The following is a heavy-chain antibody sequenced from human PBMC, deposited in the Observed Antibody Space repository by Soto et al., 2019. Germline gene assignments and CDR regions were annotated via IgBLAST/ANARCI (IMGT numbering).Heavy chain of an antibody. CDR1: GGSFSGYY. D-gene: IGHD3-3*01. CDR3: ARGGNYDFWSGYYRGYLDY. J-gene: IGHJ4*02. Sequence: KASETLSLTCAVYGGSFSGYYWGWIRQPPGKGLEWIGEINHSGSTNYNPSLKSRVTISVDTSKNQFSLKLSSVTAADTAVYYCARGGNYDFWSGYYRGYLDYWGQGTLVTVSS. V-gene: IGHV4-34*01. CDR2: INHSGST.